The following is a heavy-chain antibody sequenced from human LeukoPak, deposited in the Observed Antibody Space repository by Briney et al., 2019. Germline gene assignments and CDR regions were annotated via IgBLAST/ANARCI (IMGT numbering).Heavy chain of an antibody. J-gene: IGHJ4*02. CDR2: ISGGDGST. CDR1: GFIFSIHG. V-gene: IGHV3-23*01. Sequence: GGSLRLSCAAPGFIFSIHGMSWVRQAPGKGLEWVSSISGGDGSTHYADSVKGRFTISRDNSKNTLYLQMNSLRAEDTAVYYCAKDYYDSSGLDYWGQGTLVTVSS. D-gene: IGHD3-22*01. CDR3: AKDYYDSSGLDY.